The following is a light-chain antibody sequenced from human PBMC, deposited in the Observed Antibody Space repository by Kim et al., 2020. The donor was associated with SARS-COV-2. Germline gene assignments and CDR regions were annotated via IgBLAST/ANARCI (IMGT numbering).Light chain of an antibody. Sequence: GQRVTISGSGSSSNSGSNTVNWYQQLPGTAPKLLIYSNNQRPSGVPDRFSGSKSGTSASLAISGLQSEDEADYYCAGWDDSLNGVVFGGGTQLTVL. CDR2: SNN. V-gene: IGLV1-44*01. CDR1: SSNSGSNT. J-gene: IGLJ2*01. CDR3: AGWDDSLNGVV.